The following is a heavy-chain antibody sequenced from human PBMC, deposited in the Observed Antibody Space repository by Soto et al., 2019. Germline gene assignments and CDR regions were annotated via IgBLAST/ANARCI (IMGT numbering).Heavy chain of an antibody. CDR3: AKSTGVTANGLDV. CDR1: GFSFGDYA. V-gene: IGHV3-9*01. Sequence: EVQLVESGGDLVQPGRSLRLSCAASGFSFGDYAMHWVRQAPGKGLEWVSGISWKSGSIGYADSVKGRFTISRDNAKNSLYLQMNSLRAEDTALYYCAKSTGVTANGLDVWGQGTTVTVSS. D-gene: IGHD2-21*02. CDR2: ISWKSGSI. J-gene: IGHJ6*02.